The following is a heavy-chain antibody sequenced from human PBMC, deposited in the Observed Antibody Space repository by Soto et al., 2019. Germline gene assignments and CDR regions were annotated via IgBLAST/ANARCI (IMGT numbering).Heavy chain of an antibody. CDR3: ARAPGSGKFDF. J-gene: IGHJ4*02. Sequence: GGSLRLPCAASGFTFSTYHINWVRQAPGKGLEWVSSISGSSGYIYYADSVKGRFTISRDNAKNSLSLQMNSLRAEDTAVYYCARAPGSGKFDFWGQGTLVTVSS. CDR1: GFTFSTYH. CDR2: ISGSSGYI. V-gene: IGHV3-21*01.